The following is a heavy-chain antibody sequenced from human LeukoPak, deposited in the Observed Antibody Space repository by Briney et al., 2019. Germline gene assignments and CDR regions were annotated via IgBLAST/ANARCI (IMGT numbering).Heavy chain of an antibody. CDR3: ARGISGSYLSRDAFDI. Sequence: SVKVSCKASGGTFSSYAISWVRQAPGQGLEWMGGIIPIFGTANYAQKFQGRVTITADVSTSTAYMELSSLRSEDTAVYYCARGISGSYLSRDAFDIWGQGTMVTVSS. CDR1: GGTFSSYA. J-gene: IGHJ3*02. V-gene: IGHV1-69*13. D-gene: IGHD1-26*01. CDR2: IIPIFGTA.